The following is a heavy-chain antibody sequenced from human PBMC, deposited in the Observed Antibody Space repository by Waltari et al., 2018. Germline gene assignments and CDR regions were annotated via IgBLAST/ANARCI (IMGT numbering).Heavy chain of an antibody. Sequence: QVQMVASGGVVVQPGTSLILSCAASGFSFSNYAMHWVRQTPGKGLEWVTLVSHDGSTIHYAESVRGRFSISRDNSRDTLYLQMNSLTTDDSAIYYCARGTGSGSFLVDHWGQGTLVTVST. D-gene: IGHD3-10*01. CDR1: GFSFSNYA. V-gene: IGHV3-30-3*01. CDR2: VSHDGSTI. CDR3: ARGTGSGSFLVDH. J-gene: IGHJ4*02.